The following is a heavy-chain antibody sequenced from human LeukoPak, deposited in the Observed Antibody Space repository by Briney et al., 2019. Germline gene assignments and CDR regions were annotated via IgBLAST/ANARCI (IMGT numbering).Heavy chain of an antibody. CDR3: ARHRNYGDRTFDY. CDR2: IFYSGTT. D-gene: IGHD4-17*01. Sequence: SETLSLTCTVSGGSINPNYWSWIRQPPGKELEWIGYIFYSGTTTYNPSLKSRVSISVDTSKNQFSLKLNSVTAADTAVYYCARHRNYGDRTFDYWGQGTLVTVSS. V-gene: IGHV4-59*08. CDR1: GGSINPNY. J-gene: IGHJ4*02.